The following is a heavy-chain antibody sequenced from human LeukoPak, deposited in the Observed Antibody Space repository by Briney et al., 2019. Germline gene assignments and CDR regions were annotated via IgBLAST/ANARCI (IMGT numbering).Heavy chain of an antibody. V-gene: IGHV3-72*01. Sequence: PGGSLRLSCAASGFTFSDHYMDWVRQAPGKGLEWVGRTGNKANSYTTEYAASVKGRFTISRDDSKNSLYLQMNSLKTEDTAVYYCARSSSWYPFDYWGQGTLVTVSS. CDR3: ARSSSWYPFDY. CDR2: TGNKANSYTT. D-gene: IGHD6-13*01. J-gene: IGHJ4*02. CDR1: GFTFSDHY.